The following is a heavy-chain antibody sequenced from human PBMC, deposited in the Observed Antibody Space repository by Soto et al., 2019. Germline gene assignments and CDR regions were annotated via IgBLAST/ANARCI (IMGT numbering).Heavy chain of an antibody. CDR2: IYYSGST. CDR1: GGSISSYY. D-gene: IGHD3-10*01. V-gene: IGHV4-59*08. CDR3: ARHKEGFGPIDP. Sequence: SETLSLTCTVSGGSISSYYWSWIRQPPGKGLEWIGYIYYSGSTNYNPSLKSRVTISVDTSKNQFSLKLSSVTAADTAVYYCARHKEGFGPIDPWGQGTLVTVSS. J-gene: IGHJ5*02.